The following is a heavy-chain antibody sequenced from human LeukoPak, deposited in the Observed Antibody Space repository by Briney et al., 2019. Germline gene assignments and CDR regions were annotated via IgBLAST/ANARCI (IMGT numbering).Heavy chain of an antibody. D-gene: IGHD2-2*01. CDR1: GYTFTSYY. V-gene: IGHV1-46*01. Sequence: GASVKVSCKASGYTFTSYYMHWVRQAPGQGAEWMGIINPSGGSTSYAQKFQGRVTMTRDTSTSTVYMELSSLRSEVTAVYYCAMGWEYQPFDIWGQGTMVTVSS. CDR3: AMGWEYQPFDI. J-gene: IGHJ3*02. CDR2: INPSGGST.